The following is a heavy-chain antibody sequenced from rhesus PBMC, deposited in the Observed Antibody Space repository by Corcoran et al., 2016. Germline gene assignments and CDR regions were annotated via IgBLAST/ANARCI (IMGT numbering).Heavy chain of an antibody. CDR3: AREGGAIHLFDY. CDR1: GFTFSSYG. Sequence: EVQLVESGGGLVQPGGSLRLSCAASGFTFSSYGMHWVRQAPGKGLEWVAVISYDGSKKYYADSLKDRFTISRDNSKNMLYRQMNNLKLEDTAVYYWAREGGAIHLFDYWGQGVLVTVSS. CDR2: ISYDGSKK. D-gene: IGHD4-23*01. V-gene: IGHV3-54*02. J-gene: IGHJ4*01.